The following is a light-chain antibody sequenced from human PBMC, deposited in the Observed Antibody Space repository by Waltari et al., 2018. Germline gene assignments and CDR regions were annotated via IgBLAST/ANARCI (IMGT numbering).Light chain of an antibody. V-gene: IGLV2-8*01. CDR2: EVS. CDR1: SSDVGRYKF. Sequence: QPALTQPPPASGSLGHSATISCTGSSSDVGRYKFVSWYQQSPGKAPKLIFYEVSKRPPGVPDRFSGSKSGNTASLTISGLQPEDEADYYCSSYAGGNTLVFGGGTRLTVL. J-gene: IGLJ2*01. CDR3: SSYAGGNTLV.